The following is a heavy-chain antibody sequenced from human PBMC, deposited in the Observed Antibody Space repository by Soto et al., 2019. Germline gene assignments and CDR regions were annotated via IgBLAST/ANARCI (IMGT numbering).Heavy chain of an antibody. J-gene: IGHJ4*02. CDR2: ISYDGSNK. CDR3: AKDPIAAAETGY. CDR1: GFTFSSYG. V-gene: IGHV3-30*18. D-gene: IGHD6-13*01. Sequence: QVQLVESGGGVVQPGRSLRLSCAASGFTFSSYGMHWVRQAPGKGLEWVAVISYDGSNKYYADSVKGRFTISRDNSKNTLYLQMNSLRAEDTAVYYCAKDPIAAAETGYWGQGTLVTVSS.